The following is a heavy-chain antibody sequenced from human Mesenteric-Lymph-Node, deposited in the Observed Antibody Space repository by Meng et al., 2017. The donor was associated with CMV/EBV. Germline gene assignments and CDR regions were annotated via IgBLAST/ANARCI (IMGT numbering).Heavy chain of an antibody. J-gene: IGHJ4*02. Sequence: VSNGSYYWSWIRQPAGKGLEWIGYIYYSGSTNYNPSLKSRITISVDTSKNQFSLKLRSVTAADTAVYYCARIKIDYYGSGSYCYFDYWGQGTLVTVSS. CDR2: IYYSGST. CDR1: VSNGSYY. CDR3: ARIKIDYYGSGSYCYFDY. V-gene: IGHV4-61*01. D-gene: IGHD3-10*01.